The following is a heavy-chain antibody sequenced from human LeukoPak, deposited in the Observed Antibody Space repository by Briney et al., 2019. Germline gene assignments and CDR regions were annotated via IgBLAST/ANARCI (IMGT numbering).Heavy chain of an antibody. V-gene: IGHV7-4-1*02. CDR3: ARVGSSGYFDY. CDR1: GYTFTDYY. D-gene: IGHD6-19*01. J-gene: IGHJ4*02. Sequence: ASVKVSCKASGYTFTDYYMHWVRQAPGQGLEWMGWINTNTGNPTYAQGFTGRFVFSLDTSVSTAYLQISSLKAEDTAVYYCARVGSSGYFDYWGQGTLVTVSS. CDR2: INTNTGNP.